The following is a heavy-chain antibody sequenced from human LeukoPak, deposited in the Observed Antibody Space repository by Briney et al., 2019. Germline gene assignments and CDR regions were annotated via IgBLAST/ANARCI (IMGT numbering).Heavy chain of an antibody. CDR1: GGSISSGGYY. Sequence: PSETLSLTCTVSGGSISSGGYYWSWIRQHPGEGLEWIGYIHYSGITYSNPSLKSRVTISVATSKNQFSLKLTSVTAADTAVYYCAIGHDYGHYWGQGTLVTVSS. CDR3: AIGHDYGHY. D-gene: IGHD4-17*01. V-gene: IGHV4-31*03. CDR2: IHYSGIT. J-gene: IGHJ4*02.